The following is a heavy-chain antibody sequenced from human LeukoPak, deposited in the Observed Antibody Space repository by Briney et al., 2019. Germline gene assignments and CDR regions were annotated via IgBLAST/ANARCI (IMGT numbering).Heavy chain of an antibody. CDR3: ARYLRGIAAAGHPYYYYYMDV. CDR1: GYTFTSYA. J-gene: IGHJ6*03. D-gene: IGHD6-13*01. CDR2: INTNIGNP. V-gene: IGHV7-4-1*02. Sequence: GASVKVSCKASGYTFTSYAMNWVRQAPGQGLEWMGWINTNIGNPTYAQGFTGRFVFSLDTSVSTAYLQISSLKAEDTAVYYCARYLRGIAAAGHPYYYYYMDVWGKGTTVTVSS.